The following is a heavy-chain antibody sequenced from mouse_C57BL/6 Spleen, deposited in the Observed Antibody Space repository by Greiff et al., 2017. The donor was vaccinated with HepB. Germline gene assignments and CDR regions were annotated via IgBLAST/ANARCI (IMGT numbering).Heavy chain of an antibody. CDR2: INPSTGGT. V-gene: IGHV1-42*01. Sequence: EVQLQQSGPELVKPGASVKISCKASGYSFTGYYMNWVKQSPEKSLEWIGEINPSTGGTTYNQKFKAKATLTVDKSSSTAYMQLKSLTSEDSAVYYCASQDSSGYVGYWGQGTTLTVSS. D-gene: IGHD3-2*02. CDR1: GYSFTGYY. CDR3: ASQDSSGYVGY. J-gene: IGHJ2*01.